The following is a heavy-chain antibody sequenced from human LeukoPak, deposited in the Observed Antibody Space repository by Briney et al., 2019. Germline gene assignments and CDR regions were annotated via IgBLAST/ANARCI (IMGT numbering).Heavy chain of an antibody. V-gene: IGHV1-8*03. CDR3: ARGTWGNCTNGVCYSNWFDP. Sequence: ASVKVSCKASGGTFSSYAISWVRLATGQGLEWMGWMNPNSGNTGYAQKFQGRVTITRNTSISTAYMELSSLRSEDTAVYYCARGTWGNCTNGVCYSNWFDPWGQGTLVTVSS. J-gene: IGHJ5*02. CDR2: MNPNSGNT. CDR1: GGTFSSYA. D-gene: IGHD2-8*01.